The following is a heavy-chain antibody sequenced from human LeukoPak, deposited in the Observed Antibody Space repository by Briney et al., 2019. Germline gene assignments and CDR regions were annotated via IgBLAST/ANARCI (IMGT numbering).Heavy chain of an antibody. CDR1: GYTFTSYD. Sequence: GASVKVSCKASGYTFTSYDINWVRQATGQGLGWMGWMNPNSGNTGYAQKFQGRVTMTRNTSISTAYMELSSLRSEDTAVYYCARVGSTSSESDYWGQGTLVTVSS. V-gene: IGHV1-8*01. CDR3: ARVGSTSSESDY. CDR2: MNPNSGNT. D-gene: IGHD2-2*01. J-gene: IGHJ4*02.